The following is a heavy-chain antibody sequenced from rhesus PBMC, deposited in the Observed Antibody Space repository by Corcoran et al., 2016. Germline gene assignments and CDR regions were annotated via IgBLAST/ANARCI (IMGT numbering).Heavy chain of an antibody. D-gene: IGHD3-3*01. V-gene: IGHV2-1*01. CDR1: GFSLSTSCMG. J-gene: IGHJ4*01. CDR3: ARQTYYNFWSGYYYFDY. Sequence: QVTLTESGPALVKPTQTLTLTCAISGFSLSTSCMGVGWIRPPPGKTLAWLAHIFWDDDKRDSTSLKSRLTISKDTSKNQVVLTMTNMDPVDTATYYCARQTYYNFWSGYYYFDYWGQGVLVTVSS. CDR2: IFWDDDK.